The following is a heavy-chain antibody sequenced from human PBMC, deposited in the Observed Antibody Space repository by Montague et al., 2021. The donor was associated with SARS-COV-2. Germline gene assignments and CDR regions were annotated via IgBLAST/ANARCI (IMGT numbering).Heavy chain of an antibody. J-gene: IGHJ5*02. CDR3: ARAGGVYDYWSGYSSSAGFFDP. CDR1: GGSVSSYY. V-gene: IGHV4-59*02. CDR2: IYYSGST. D-gene: IGHD3-3*01. Sequence: SETLSLTCTVSGGSVSSYYWSWIRQSPGKGLQWLGYIYYSGSTDYNPSLKSRVTMSVDTSKNPISLRLNSVTTADTAVYFCARAGGVYDYWSGYSSSAGFFDPWGQGILVTVSS.